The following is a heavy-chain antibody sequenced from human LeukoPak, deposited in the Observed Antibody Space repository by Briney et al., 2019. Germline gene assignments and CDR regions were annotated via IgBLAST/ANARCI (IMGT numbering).Heavy chain of an antibody. J-gene: IGHJ3*02. V-gene: IGHV3-7*01. Sequence: GGSLRLSCAASGFTFSTYWMNWFRQTPGKGLEWVAKIKADGGEKDHVASVKGRFTISRDNAKNSLYLQMNSLRAEDTAVYYCARTLSGGIAFDIWGQGTMVTVSS. CDR1: GFTFSTYW. CDR2: IKADGGEK. D-gene: IGHD6-19*01. CDR3: ARTLSGGIAFDI.